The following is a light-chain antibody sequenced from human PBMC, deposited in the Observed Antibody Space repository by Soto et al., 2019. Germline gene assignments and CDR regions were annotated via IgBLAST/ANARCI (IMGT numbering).Light chain of an antibody. CDR1: QVISSY. V-gene: IGKV1-39*01. CDR2: AAS. CDR3: QQSYSMSYT. J-gene: IGKJ2*01. Sequence: DIQLTQSPSFLSASVGDRVTITCRASQVISSYLAWYQQKPGKAPKLLIYAASNLQFGVPSRFSGSGSGTDFTLTISSLQPEDFTTYYCQQSYSMSYTFGQGTKLEIK.